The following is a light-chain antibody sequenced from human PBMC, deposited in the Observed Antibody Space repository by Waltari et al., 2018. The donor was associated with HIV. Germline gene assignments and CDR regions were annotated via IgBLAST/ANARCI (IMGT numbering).Light chain of an antibody. Sequence: DVQMTQSPSSLSAAVGDRVTITGRTSVFVNLYLNWYQQRPGEAPKLLLYGSSILQSGVPSRFSGRGSGTNFVLTISGLRPEDSATYYCQQTFAVPLSFGAGTKVEI. CDR1: VFVNLY. J-gene: IGKJ4*01. CDR3: QQTFAVPLS. V-gene: IGKV1-39*01. CDR2: GSS.